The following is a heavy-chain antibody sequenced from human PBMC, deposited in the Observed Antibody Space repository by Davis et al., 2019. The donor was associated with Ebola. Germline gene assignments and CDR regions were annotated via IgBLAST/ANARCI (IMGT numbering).Heavy chain of an antibody. J-gene: IGHJ6*02. D-gene: IGHD1-26*01. V-gene: IGHV3-33*01. Sequence: GGSLRLSCAASGFTFSSYGMHWVRQAPGKGLEWVAVIWYDGSNKYYADSVKGRFTISRDNSKNTLYLQMNSLRAEDTAVYYCARDQSVIDRYSGSLLYYYDMDVWGQGTTVTVSS. CDR2: IWYDGSNK. CDR3: ARDQSVIDRYSGSLLYYYDMDV. CDR1: GFTFSSYG.